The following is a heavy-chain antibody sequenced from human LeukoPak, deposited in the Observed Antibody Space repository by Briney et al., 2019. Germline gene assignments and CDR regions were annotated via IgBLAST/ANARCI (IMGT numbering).Heavy chain of an antibody. V-gene: IGHV4-39*07. CDR1: GGSISSSSYY. CDR3: AREDASSGYLFDY. CDR2: IYYSGST. D-gene: IGHD3-22*01. J-gene: IGHJ4*02. Sequence: PSETLSLTCTVSGGSISSSSYYWGWIRQPPGKGLEWIGSIYYSGSTYYNPSLKSRVTISVDTSKNQFSLKLSSVTAADTAVYYCAREDASSGYLFDYWGQGTLVTVSS.